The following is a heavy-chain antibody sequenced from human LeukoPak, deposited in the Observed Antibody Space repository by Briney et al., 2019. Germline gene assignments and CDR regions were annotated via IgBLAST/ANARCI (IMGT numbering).Heavy chain of an antibody. CDR3: AREVDGDVWFDP. CDR1: GYTFTSYD. Sequence: ASVKVSCKASGYTFTSYDISWVRQATGQGLEWMGWMNPNSGNTGYAQKFQGGVTMTRNTSISTAYMELSSLRSEDTAVYYCAREVDGDVWFDPWGQGTLVTVSS. J-gene: IGHJ5*02. V-gene: IGHV1-8*01. CDR2: MNPNSGNT. D-gene: IGHD4-17*01.